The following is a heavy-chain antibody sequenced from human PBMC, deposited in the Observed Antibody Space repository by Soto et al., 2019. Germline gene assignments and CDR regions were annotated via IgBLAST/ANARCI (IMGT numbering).Heavy chain of an antibody. CDR2: ISSRGTTI. J-gene: IGHJ4*02. CDR1: GFPFRRYE. D-gene: IGHD6-19*01. V-gene: IGHV3-48*03. Sequence: LILSCAASGFPFRRYEMKWVRQAPVKGLEWVSYISSRGTTIYYADSLKGRFTISRDNAKNSLYLQMNSLRAEDTAVYYFARDLSLAVAGSSFDYWGRGTLFTVSS. CDR3: ARDLSLAVAGSSFDY.